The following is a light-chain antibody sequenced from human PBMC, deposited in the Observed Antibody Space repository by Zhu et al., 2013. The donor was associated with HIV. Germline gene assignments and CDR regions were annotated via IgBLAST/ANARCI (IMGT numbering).Light chain of an antibody. CDR1: QGISNW. Sequence: DIQMTQSPSSLSASTGDRVTITCRASQGISNWLAWYQQKPGKAPKLLIYAASSLQGGVPSRFSGSGSGTDFTLTISSLQPEDFATYSCQQSYNTPWTFGQGTKVELK. CDR2: AAS. CDR3: QQSYNTPWT. J-gene: IGKJ1*01. V-gene: IGKV1-39*01.